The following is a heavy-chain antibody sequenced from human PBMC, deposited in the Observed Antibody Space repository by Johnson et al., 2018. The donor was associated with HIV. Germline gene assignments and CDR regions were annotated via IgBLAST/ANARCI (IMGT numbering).Heavy chain of an antibody. J-gene: IGHJ3*02. Sequence: QVQLAESGGGVVQSGRSLRLSCAASGFTFSIYGMHWVRQAPGKGLEWVAVIWYDGTNKYYAESVKGRFTIARDNSKNTLYLQKNSLRAEDTAVYYCARSEEWRGEGVYQIWGQGTMVTVSS. CDR1: GFTFSIYG. CDR3: ARSEEWRGEGVYQI. D-gene: IGHD6-13*01. CDR2: IWYDGTNK. V-gene: IGHV3-33*03.